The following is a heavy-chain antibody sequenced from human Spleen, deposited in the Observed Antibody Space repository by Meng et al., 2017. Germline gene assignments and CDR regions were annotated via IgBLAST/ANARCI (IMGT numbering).Heavy chain of an antibody. CDR3: ARGVTTFDY. CDR2: TYYRSKWYN. J-gene: IGHJ4*02. Sequence: VHIQQAGPGLVKPSPNLAVTCAISGDSVSSNVGAWNWIMQSPSRGLEWLGRTYYRSKWYNEYAVSVKSRITINPDTSKNQLSLQLSSVTPEDTAVYYCARGVTTFDYWGQGTLVTVSS. D-gene: IGHD4-17*01. CDR1: GDSVSSNVGA. V-gene: IGHV6-1*01.